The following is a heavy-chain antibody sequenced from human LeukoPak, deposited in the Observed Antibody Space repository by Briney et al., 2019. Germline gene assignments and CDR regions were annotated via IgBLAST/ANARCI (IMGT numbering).Heavy chain of an antibody. Sequence: ASVKVSCKASGYTFTGYYMHWVRQAPGQGLEWMGWINPNSGGTNYAQKFQGRVTMTTDTSTSTAYMELRSLRSDDTAVYYCARSTVVVPAAIGAFDIWGQGTMVTVSS. CDR1: GYTFTGYY. CDR2: INPNSGGT. CDR3: ARSTVVVPAAIGAFDI. D-gene: IGHD2-2*01. J-gene: IGHJ3*02. V-gene: IGHV1-2*02.